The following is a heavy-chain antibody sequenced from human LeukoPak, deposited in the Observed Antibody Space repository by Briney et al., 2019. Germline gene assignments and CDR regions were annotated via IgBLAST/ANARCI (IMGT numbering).Heavy chain of an antibody. CDR1: GGSISSGSDY. Sequence: PSQTLSLTCIVSGGSISSGSDYWTWIRQPAGKGLEWIGRIYTSGGTNYNPSLESRVTISLDTSKNQFSLKLSSVTATDTAVYYCARSELEWLFLFGWFDPWGQGTLVTVSS. V-gene: IGHV4-61*02. CDR2: IYTSGGT. D-gene: IGHD3-3*01. J-gene: IGHJ5*02. CDR3: ARSELEWLFLFGWFDP.